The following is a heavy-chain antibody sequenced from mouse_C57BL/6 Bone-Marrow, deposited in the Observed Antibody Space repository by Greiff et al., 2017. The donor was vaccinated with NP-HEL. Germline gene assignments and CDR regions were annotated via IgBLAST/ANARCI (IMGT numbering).Heavy chain of an antibody. V-gene: IGHV1-82*01. CDR2: IYPGDGDT. D-gene: IGHD1-1*01. Sequence: QVQLQQSGPELVKPGASVKISCKASGYAFSSSWMNWVKQRPGKGLEWIGRIYPGDGDTNYNGKFKGKATLTADKSSSTAYMQLSSLTSEDSAVYFCARYYYGSSRYYFDCWGQGTTLTVSS. J-gene: IGHJ2*01. CDR3: ARYYYGSSRYYFDC. CDR1: GYAFSSSW.